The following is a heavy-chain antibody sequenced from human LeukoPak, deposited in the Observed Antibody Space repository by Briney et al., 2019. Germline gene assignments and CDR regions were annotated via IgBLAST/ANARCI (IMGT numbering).Heavy chain of an antibody. CDR2: ISGSGGST. V-gene: IGHV3-23*01. Sequence: GGSLRLSCAASGFTFSSYGMSWVRQAPGKGLEWVSAISGSGGSTYYADSVKGRFTISRDNAKNTLYLQMNSLRAEDTAVYYCARWTYYYGSGSYPNAFDIWGQGTMVTVSS. CDR3: ARWTYYYGSGSYPNAFDI. D-gene: IGHD3-10*01. CDR1: GFTFSSYG. J-gene: IGHJ3*02.